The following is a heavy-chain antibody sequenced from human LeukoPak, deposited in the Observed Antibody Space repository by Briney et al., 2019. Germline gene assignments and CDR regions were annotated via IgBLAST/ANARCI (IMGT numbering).Heavy chain of an antibody. CDR3: ARYDSSVYSHVGRPYWYFDL. CDR1: GGSISSSSYY. V-gene: IGHV4-39*01. J-gene: IGHJ2*01. CDR2: FYYSGST. D-gene: IGHD3-22*01. Sequence: SETLSLTCTVSGGSISSSSYYWGWIRQPPGKGLEWIGSFYYSGSTFQNPSLKSRVTISEDTSKNQFSLKLSAVTAADTAVYYCARYDSSVYSHVGRPYWYFDLWGRGTPVTVSS.